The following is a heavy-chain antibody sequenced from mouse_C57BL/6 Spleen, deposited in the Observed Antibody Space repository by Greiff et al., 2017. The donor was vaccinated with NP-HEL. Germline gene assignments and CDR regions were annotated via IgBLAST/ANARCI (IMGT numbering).Heavy chain of an antibody. J-gene: IGHJ1*03. CDR1: GYTFTSYW. CDR3: ARDDGYSYWYFDV. Sequence: QVQLQQPGAELVRPGSSVKLSCKASGYTFTSYWLDWVKQRPGQGLEWIGNIYPSDSETHYTQKFKDKATLTVAKSSSTAYMQLSSLTSEDSAVYYCARDDGYSYWYFDVWGTGTTVTVSS. D-gene: IGHD2-3*01. V-gene: IGHV1-61*01. CDR2: IYPSDSET.